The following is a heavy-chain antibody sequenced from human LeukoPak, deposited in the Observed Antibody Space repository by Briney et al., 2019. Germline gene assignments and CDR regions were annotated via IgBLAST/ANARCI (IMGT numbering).Heavy chain of an antibody. CDR1: GGTFSSYA. J-gene: IGHJ3*02. D-gene: IGHD3-3*01. Sequence: SVKVSCKASGGTFSSYAISWVRQAPGQGLEWMGGIIPIFGTANYAQKFQGKVTITADESTSTAYMELSSLGSEDTAVYYCAREGRGLNRITIFGVEYLGAFDIWGQGTMVTVSS. V-gene: IGHV1-69*13. CDR2: IIPIFGTA. CDR3: AREGRGLNRITIFGVEYLGAFDI.